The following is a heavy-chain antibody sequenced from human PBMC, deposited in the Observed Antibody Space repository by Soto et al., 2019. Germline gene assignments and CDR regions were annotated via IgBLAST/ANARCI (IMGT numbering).Heavy chain of an antibody. Sequence: QVQLVQSGSEVKKPGSSVKVSCKASGGTFSSYAISWVRQAPGQGLEWMGGIIPIFGTANYAQKFQGRVTITADKAPSTAYMELSSLRSEDTAVYYCAREGDCSSTSCHTYFDYWGQGTLVTVSS. D-gene: IGHD2-2*01. V-gene: IGHV1-69*06. CDR1: GGTFSSYA. J-gene: IGHJ4*02. CDR2: IIPIFGTA. CDR3: AREGDCSSTSCHTYFDY.